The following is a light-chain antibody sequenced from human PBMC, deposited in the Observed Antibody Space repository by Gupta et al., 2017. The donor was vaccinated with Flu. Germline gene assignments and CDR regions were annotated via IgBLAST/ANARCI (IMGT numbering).Light chain of an antibody. J-gene: IGLJ1*01. V-gene: IGLV4-69*01. Sequence: QLVLTQSPSASASLGASVKLTCTLNSGRTMDAIAWHQHRPERGPRVWMKVNYDGSHVKGDGVPDRFSGSSSGTERYLTISSRQEEDEADYYCQTWVPGMLYVFGTGTKVTV. CDR3: QTWVPGMLYV. CDR2: VNYDGSH. CDR1: SGRTMDA.